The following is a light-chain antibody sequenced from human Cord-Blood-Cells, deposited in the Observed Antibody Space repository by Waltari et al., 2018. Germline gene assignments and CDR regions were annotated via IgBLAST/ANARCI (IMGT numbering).Light chain of an antibody. CDR2: DVS. CDR3: SSYTSSSTLV. V-gene: IGLV2-14*03. J-gene: IGLJ3*02. Sequence: QSALTQPASVSGSPGQSITISCTGTRSDVGGYNYVSWYQQHQGKAPKLMIYDVSNRPSGVSNRFSGSKSGNTASLTISGLQAEDEADYYCSSYTSSSTLVFGGGTKLTVL. CDR1: RSDVGGYNY.